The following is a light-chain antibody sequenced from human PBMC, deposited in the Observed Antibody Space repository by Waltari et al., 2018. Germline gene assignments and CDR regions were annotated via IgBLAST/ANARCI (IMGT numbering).Light chain of an antibody. V-gene: IGKV3-20*01. J-gene: IGKJ1*01. CDR3: QQYDRSPET. Sequence: EIVLTQSPGTLSLSPGERPTLSCRASQSVSSNYLAWYQQKLGQAPRLLIYGASYRATGIPDRFSGSGSGTDFTLTISRLEPEDFAVYYCQQYDRSPETFGQGTKVDIK. CDR1: QSVSSNY. CDR2: GAS.